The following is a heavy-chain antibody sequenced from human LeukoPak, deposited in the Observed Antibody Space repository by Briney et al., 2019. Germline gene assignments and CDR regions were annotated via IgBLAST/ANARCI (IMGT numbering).Heavy chain of an antibody. CDR2: IYSGGST. V-gene: IGHV3-53*01. CDR3: ARGKDTVVTPYHFDY. D-gene: IGHD4-23*01. Sequence: GGSLRLSCAASGFTVSSNYMSWVRQAPGKGLEWVSIIYSGGSTYYAESVKGRFTISRDNSKNTLYLQMNSLRAEDTAVYYCARGKDTVVTPYHFDYWGQGTLVTVSS. J-gene: IGHJ4*02. CDR1: GFTVSSNY.